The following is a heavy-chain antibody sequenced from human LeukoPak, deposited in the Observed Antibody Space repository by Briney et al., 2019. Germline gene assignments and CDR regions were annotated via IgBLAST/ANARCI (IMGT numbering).Heavy chain of an antibody. Sequence: GGSLRLSCAACGFTFSHYTIGWVRQAPGRGLERVASITSSSSHIYYADSVKGRFTISRDNAKNEVYLQMNSLRGEDTAIYYCARVMMGATVTTFHYYCMDVWGVGTAVTVSS. D-gene: IGHD4-11*01. J-gene: IGHJ6*03. V-gene: IGHV3-21*01. CDR2: ITSSSSHI. CDR1: GFTFSHYT. CDR3: ARVMMGATVTTFHYYCMDV.